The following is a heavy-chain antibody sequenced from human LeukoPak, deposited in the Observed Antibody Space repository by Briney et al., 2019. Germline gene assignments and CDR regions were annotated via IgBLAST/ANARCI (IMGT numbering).Heavy chain of an antibody. CDR3: AREASTITAADFDY. V-gene: IGHV3-23*01. J-gene: IGHJ4*02. CDR2: ISGSGGST. CDR1: GFTFSSDG. Sequence: GGTLRLSCAASGFTFSSDGMSWVRQAPGKGLEWVSAISGSGGSTYYADSVKGRFTISRDNSKNTLHLQMNSLRAEDTAVYYCAREASTITAADFDYWGQGTLVTVSS. D-gene: IGHD6-25*01.